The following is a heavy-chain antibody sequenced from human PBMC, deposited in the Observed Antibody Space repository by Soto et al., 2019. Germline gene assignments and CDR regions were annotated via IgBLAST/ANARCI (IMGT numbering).Heavy chain of an antibody. D-gene: IGHD2-15*01. CDR3: AAFCSACGGPPGCWN. Sequence: QVVQSGAEVRKPGASVKVSCKASGYSFTTYYIHWFRQAPGQGLEWMAIINPNGGSTNSAQKFQGRVTVTRDMSASTVYIELSTLRSDDTAVYYCAAFCSACGGPPGCWNWSRGTMVTVSS. J-gene: IGHJ3*01. CDR2: INPNGGST. V-gene: IGHV1-46*03. CDR1: GYSFTTYY.